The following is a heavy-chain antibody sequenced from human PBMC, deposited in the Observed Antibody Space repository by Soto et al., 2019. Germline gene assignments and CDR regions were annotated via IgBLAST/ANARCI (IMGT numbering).Heavy chain of an antibody. D-gene: IGHD5-18*01. V-gene: IGHV4-39*01. J-gene: IGHJ6*02. CDR2: IYYSGST. CDR3: ARGLVYSYGHYYYGMDV. Sequence: SETLSLTCTVSGGSISSSSYYWGWIRQPPGKGLEWIGSIYYSGSTYYNPSLKSRVTISVDTSKNQFSLKLSSVTAADTAVYYCARGLVYSYGHYYYGMDVWGQGTTVTVSS. CDR1: GGSISSSSYY.